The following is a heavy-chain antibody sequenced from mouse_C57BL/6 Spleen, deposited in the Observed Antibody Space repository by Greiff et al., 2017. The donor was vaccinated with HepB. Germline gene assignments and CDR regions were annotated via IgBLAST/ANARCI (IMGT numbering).Heavy chain of an antibody. J-gene: IGHJ2*01. D-gene: IGHD3-2*02. Sequence: QVQLQQPGAELVKPGASVKVSCKASGYTFTIYWIHWVKQRPGQGLEWIGRIHPSDSDTNYNQKFKGKATLTVDKSSSTAYMQLSILTSEDSAVYYCSTAQATCFDYWGQGTTLTVSS. CDR2: IHPSDSDT. CDR3: STAQATCFDY. CDR1: GYTFTIYW. V-gene: IGHV1-74*01.